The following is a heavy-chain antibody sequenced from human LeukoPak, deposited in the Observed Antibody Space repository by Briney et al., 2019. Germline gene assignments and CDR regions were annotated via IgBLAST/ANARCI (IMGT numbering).Heavy chain of an antibody. D-gene: IGHD6-19*01. J-gene: IGHJ4*02. V-gene: IGHV4-59*08. Sequence: SETLSLTCTVSGGSIRSYYWSWIRQPPGKGLEWIGYIYYSGSTNYNPSLKSRVTISVDTSKNQFSLKLSSVTAADTAVYYCARGSLAVEGFDYWGQGTLVTVSS. CDR1: GGSIRSYY. CDR3: ARGSLAVEGFDY. CDR2: IYYSGST.